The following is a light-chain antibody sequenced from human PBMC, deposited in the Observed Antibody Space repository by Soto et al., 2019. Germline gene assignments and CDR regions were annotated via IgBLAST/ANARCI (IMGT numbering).Light chain of an antibody. CDR2: GAS. CDR1: QSVSSN. V-gene: IGKV3-15*01. Sequence: EIVMTQSPATLSVSPGERATLSCRASQSVSSNLAWYQQKPGQAPRLLIYGASTRATGIPARLSGSGSGTEFTLTISSLQAEDFAVYYCQQYNNLPSRSFGQGTKVENK. J-gene: IGKJ1*01. CDR3: QQYNNLPSRS.